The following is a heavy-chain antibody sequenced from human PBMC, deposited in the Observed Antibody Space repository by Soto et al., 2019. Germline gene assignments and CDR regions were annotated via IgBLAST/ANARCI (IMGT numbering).Heavy chain of an antibody. D-gene: IGHD2-21*01. CDR3: ARKQAAYFSGIDY. V-gene: IGHV4-31*03. CDR1: GDSITSGGYY. Sequence: PSETLSLTCTVTGDSITSGGYYWSWIRQHPGKGLEWLGYIYGSGGSGSTLYNPSLKSRITLSVDTTKTQFSLNLSSVTVADTAVYFGARKQAAYFSGIDYWGQGTLITVSS. J-gene: IGHJ4*02. CDR2: IYGSGGSGST.